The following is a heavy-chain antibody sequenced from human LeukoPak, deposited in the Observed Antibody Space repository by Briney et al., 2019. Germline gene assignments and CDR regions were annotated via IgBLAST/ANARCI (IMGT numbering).Heavy chain of an antibody. CDR2: ISNSGGTT. D-gene: IGHD3-22*01. CDR3: TTYYYDSSGYYYPYYFDY. V-gene: IGHV3-23*01. CDR1: GFTFSTYA. Sequence: GGSLRPSCAASGFTFSTYAMSWVRQAPGKGLEWVSSISNSGGTTYYADSVRGRFTISRDNSRNTLVLQMNSLRAEDTAVYYCTTYYYDSSGYYYPYYFDYWGQGTLVTVSS. J-gene: IGHJ4*02.